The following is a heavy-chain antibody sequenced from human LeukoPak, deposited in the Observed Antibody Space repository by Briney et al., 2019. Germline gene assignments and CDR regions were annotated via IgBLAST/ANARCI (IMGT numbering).Heavy chain of an antibody. V-gene: IGHV4-59*01. CDR2: INYSGST. Sequence: TSETLSLTCAVYGGSFSGYYWSWIRQPPGKGLEWIGYINYSGSTNYNPSLKSRVTISVDTSKNQYSLKLRSVTAADTAVYYCVRGHMIVGPWGQGTLVTVSS. D-gene: IGHD3-22*01. CDR3: VRGHMIVGP. CDR1: GGSFSGYY. J-gene: IGHJ5*02.